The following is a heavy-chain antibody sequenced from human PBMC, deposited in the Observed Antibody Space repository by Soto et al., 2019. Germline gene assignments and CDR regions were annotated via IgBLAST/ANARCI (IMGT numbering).Heavy chain of an antibody. CDR3: ARQWGLDV. CDR2: IKQDGSEK. J-gene: IGHJ6*04. D-gene: IGHD1-26*01. CDR1: GFTFSSYR. Sequence: EVQLVESGGGLVQPGGSLRLSCAASGFTFSSYRMNWVRQAPGKGLEWVANIKQDGSEKFYVDSVKGRFTISRDDAKNSLYLQMNSLRAEDTAVYYCARQWGLDVWGKGTTVTVSS. V-gene: IGHV3-7*01.